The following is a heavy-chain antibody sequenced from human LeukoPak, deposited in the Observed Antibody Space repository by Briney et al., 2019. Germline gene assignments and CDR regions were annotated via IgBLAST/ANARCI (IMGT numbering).Heavy chain of an antibody. Sequence: SETLSLTCTVSGGSISSYYWSWIRQPPGKGLEWIGYIYYSGSTNYNPSLKSRVTMSLDTSKNQFSLRLTSVTDADTAVYFCARARGGNPFDYWGQGTLVIVSS. V-gene: IGHV4-59*12. CDR1: GGSISSYY. CDR2: IYYSGST. J-gene: IGHJ4*02. CDR3: ARARGGNPFDY. D-gene: IGHD1-14*01.